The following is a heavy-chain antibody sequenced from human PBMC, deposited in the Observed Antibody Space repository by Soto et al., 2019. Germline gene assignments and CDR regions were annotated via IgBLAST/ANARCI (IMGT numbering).Heavy chain of an antibody. D-gene: IGHD3-9*01. CDR2: IIPIFGTA. CDR3: ARGRYDTYYYYGMDV. J-gene: IGHJ6*02. CDR1: GGTFSSYA. Sequence: ASVKVSCKASGGTFSSYAISWVRQAPGQGLEWMGGIIPIFGTANYAQKFQGRVTITADESTSTAYMELSSLRSEDTAVYYCARGRYDTYYYYGMDVWGQGTTVTVSS. V-gene: IGHV1-69*13.